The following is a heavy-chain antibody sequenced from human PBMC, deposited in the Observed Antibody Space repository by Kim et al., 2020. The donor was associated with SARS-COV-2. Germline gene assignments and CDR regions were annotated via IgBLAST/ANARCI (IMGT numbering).Heavy chain of an antibody. CDR3: ARDRGSGSYYGT. V-gene: IGHV3-21*01. D-gene: IGHD1-26*01. CDR2: ISSSSSYI. CDR1: GFTFSSYS. J-gene: IGHJ4*02. Sequence: GGSLRLSCAASGFTFSSYSMNWVRQAPGKGLEWVAPISSSSSYIDYADSVKGRFTISRDNAKNSLYLQMNSLRAEDTAVYYCARDRGSGSYYGTWGQGTLVTVSS.